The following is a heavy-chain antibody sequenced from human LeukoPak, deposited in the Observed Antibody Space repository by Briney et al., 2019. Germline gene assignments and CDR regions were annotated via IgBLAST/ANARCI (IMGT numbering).Heavy chain of an antibody. Sequence: SETLSLTCTVSGGSISGYYWNWSRQPPGKGVEWIGNLYYMRGAWYKSSLKSRVTISVDTSKNQFSLKLSSVTAADTAVYYCARVQDIVVVPAAFDYWGQGTLVTVSS. D-gene: IGHD2-2*01. CDR1: GGSISGYY. J-gene: IGHJ4*02. V-gene: IGHV4-59*08. CDR2: LYYMRGA. CDR3: ARVQDIVVVPAAFDY.